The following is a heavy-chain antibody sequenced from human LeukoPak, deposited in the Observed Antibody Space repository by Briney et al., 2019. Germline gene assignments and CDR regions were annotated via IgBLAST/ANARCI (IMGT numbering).Heavy chain of an antibody. Sequence: GGSLRLSCAASGFTVSNNYMSWVRQAPGKGLEWVSVIYSGGNTYYADSVKGRFTISRDNSKNTLYLQMNSLRVEDTAVYYCAAEIYYYAEGDYWGQGTLVTVAS. J-gene: IGHJ4*02. V-gene: IGHV3-66*01. CDR3: AAEIYYYAEGDY. CDR2: IYSGGNT. D-gene: IGHD3-10*01. CDR1: GFTVSNNY.